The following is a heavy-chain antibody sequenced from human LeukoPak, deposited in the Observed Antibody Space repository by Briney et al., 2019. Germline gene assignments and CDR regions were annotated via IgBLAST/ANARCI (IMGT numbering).Heavy chain of an antibody. V-gene: IGHV1-2*06. Sequence: ASVKVSCKASGYTFTGYYMHWVRQAPGQGLEWMGRISPNSGGTNCAQKFQGRVTMTRDTSISAAYMELSRLRSEDTAVYYCARGRYYGSGSYIYWGQGTLVTVSS. CDR3: ARGRYYGSGSYIY. D-gene: IGHD3-10*01. J-gene: IGHJ4*02. CDR1: GYTFTGYY. CDR2: ISPNSGGT.